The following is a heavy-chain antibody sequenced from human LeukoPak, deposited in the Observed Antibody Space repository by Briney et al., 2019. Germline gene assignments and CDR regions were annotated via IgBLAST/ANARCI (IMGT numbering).Heavy chain of an antibody. Sequence: ASVKVSCKASGYTFTSYDINWVRQATGQGPEWMGWINPNSGGTNFAQKFQGRVAMTRDTSISTAYLELGSLRSDDTAVYFCARARWQLVPYFDSWGQGTLVTVSS. CDR3: ARARWQLVPYFDS. V-gene: IGHV1-2*02. CDR1: GYTFTSYD. D-gene: IGHD6-6*01. CDR2: INPNSGGT. J-gene: IGHJ4*02.